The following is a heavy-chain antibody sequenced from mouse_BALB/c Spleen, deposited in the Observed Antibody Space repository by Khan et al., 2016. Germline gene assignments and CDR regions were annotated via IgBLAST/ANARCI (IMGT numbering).Heavy chain of an antibody. V-gene: IGHV3-2*02. CDR3: ASRNWDVDD. CDR2: ISYRGST. CDR1: GYSITSAYA. Sequence: EVQLQESGPGLVKPSQSLSLTCTVTGYSITSAYAWNWIRQFPGNKLAWVGYISYRGSTSYNPSLKSRISITRDTSTNQFFLRLNSVTNEDTAKYDGASRNWDVDDWGQGTTLTVSS. D-gene: IGHD4-1*02. J-gene: IGHJ2*01.